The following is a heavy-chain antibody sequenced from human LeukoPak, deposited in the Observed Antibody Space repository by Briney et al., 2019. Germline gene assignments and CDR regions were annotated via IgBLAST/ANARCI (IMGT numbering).Heavy chain of an antibody. Sequence: ASVKVSCKASGYTFTGYYMHWVRQAPGQGLEWMGGIIPIFGTANYAQKFQGRVTITADESTSTAYMELSSLRSEDTAVYYCATYSSSWSGGDFDYWGQGTLVTVSS. CDR2: IIPIFGTA. D-gene: IGHD6-13*01. V-gene: IGHV1-69*13. J-gene: IGHJ4*02. CDR3: ATYSSSWSGGDFDY. CDR1: GYTFTGYY.